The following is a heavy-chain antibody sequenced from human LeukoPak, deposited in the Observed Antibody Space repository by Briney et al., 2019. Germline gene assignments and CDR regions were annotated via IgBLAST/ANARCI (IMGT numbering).Heavy chain of an antibody. Sequence: PGMSLRLSCAASGFIFSSFAMHWVRQAPGKGLEWVAVLSYDGINKDHADSVKGRFTISRDNAKNSLYLQMNSLRAEDTAVYHCASGSSGWYGEIWGQGTLVTVSS. CDR1: GFIFSSFA. D-gene: IGHD6-19*01. J-gene: IGHJ4*02. V-gene: IGHV3-30-3*01. CDR3: ASGSSGWYGEI. CDR2: LSYDGINK.